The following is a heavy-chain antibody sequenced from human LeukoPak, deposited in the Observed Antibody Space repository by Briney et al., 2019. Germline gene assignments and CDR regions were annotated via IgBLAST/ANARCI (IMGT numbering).Heavy chain of an antibody. Sequence: GASVKVSCKASGYTFTSYYMHWVRQAPGQGLEWMGLINPSGGSTSYAQKFQGRVTMTRDTSTSTVYMELSSLRSEDTAVYYCARDYYGSGSYYKMGDYFDYWGQGALVTVSS. D-gene: IGHD3-10*01. CDR2: INPSGGST. CDR3: ARDYYGSGSYYKMGDYFDY. V-gene: IGHV1-46*01. CDR1: GYTFTSYY. J-gene: IGHJ4*02.